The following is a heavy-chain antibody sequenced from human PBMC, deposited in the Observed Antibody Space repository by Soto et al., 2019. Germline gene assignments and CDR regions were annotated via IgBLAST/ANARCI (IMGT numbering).Heavy chain of an antibody. CDR2: IGTAGDT. CDR3: ARDSRRIAARRFGNYYYGMDV. J-gene: IGHJ6*02. CDR1: GFTFSSYD. D-gene: IGHD6-6*01. Sequence: LRLSCAASGFTFSSYDMHWVRQATGKGLEWVSAIGTAGDTYYPGSVKGRFTISRENAKNSLYLQMNSLRAEDTAVYYCARDSRRIAARRFGNYYYGMDVWGQGTTVTVSS. V-gene: IGHV3-13*01.